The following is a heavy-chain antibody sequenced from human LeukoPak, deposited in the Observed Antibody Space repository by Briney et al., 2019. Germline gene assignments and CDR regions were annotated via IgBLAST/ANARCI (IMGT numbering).Heavy chain of an antibody. D-gene: IGHD6-13*01. CDR3: ARRGYASSWSFDY. CDR2: IYYSGST. V-gene: IGHV4-59*08. Sequence: SETLSLTCTVSGGSISGYYWNWVRQPPGKGLEWIGYIYYSGSTKYNPSLKSRVTISVDTSKNQFSLKLSSVTATDTAVYYCARRGYASSWSFDYWGQGTLVTVSS. J-gene: IGHJ4*02. CDR1: GGSISGYY.